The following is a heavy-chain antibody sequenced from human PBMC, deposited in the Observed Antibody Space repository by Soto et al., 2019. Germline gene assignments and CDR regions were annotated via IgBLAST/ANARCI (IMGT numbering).Heavy chain of an antibody. Sequence: QVQLVQSGAEVKKPGASVKVSCKASGYTFTTYGITWVRQAPGQGLEWMGWSSAYSGNTNYAQKLQGRLSVTTDTSNNTAYMDLRSLRSEDTAVYYCARVVKAGDYGDYGRYYFDYWGHGTLVTVSS. D-gene: IGHD4-17*01. CDR2: SSAYSGNT. V-gene: IGHV1-18*04. J-gene: IGHJ4*01. CDR1: GYTFTTYG. CDR3: ARVVKAGDYGDYGRYYFDY.